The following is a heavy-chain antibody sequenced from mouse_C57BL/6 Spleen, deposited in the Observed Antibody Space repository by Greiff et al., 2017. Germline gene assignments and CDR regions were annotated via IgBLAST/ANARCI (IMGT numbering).Heavy chain of an antibody. CDR1: GYAFSSYW. J-gene: IGHJ2*01. Sequence: QVQLQQSGAELVKPGASVKISCKASGYAFSSYWMNWVKQRPGKGLEWIGQIYPGDGDTNYNGKFKGKATLTADKSSSTAYMQLSSLTSEDSAVYFCARREDDGYFDYWGQGTTLTVSS. V-gene: IGHV1-80*01. CDR3: ARREDDGYFDY. D-gene: IGHD2-3*01. CDR2: IYPGDGDT.